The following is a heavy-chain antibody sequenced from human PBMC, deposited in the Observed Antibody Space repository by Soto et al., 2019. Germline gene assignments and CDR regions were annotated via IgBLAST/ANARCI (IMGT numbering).Heavy chain of an antibody. CDR3: ARHRGRSFWYFDP. J-gene: IGHJ2*01. D-gene: IGHD3-16*01. CDR1: GFAFNSYS. V-gene: IGHV3-21*01. CDR2: ISSGSTYI. Sequence: EVQLVESGGGLVKPGGSLRLSCAASGFAFNSYSMNWVRQAPGKGLEWVSSISSGSTYIYYADSMKGRFTISRDNAKNSLYLQMNSLRAEDTAVYYCARHRGRSFWYFDPWGRGTLVTVSS.